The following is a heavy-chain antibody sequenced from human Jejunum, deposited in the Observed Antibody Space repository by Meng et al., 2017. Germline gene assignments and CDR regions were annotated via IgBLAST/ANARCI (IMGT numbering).Heavy chain of an antibody. CDR3: VARDGYNSPALGY. CDR2: IYYTGRT. V-gene: IGHV4-31*03. D-gene: IGHD5-24*01. Sequence: QVQLQESGPGLVKPSQTLSLTCTVSGGSLSSGGYYLNWIRQHAGRGLEWIGYIYYTGRTDYNPSLRSRVTISRDTSKNQFSLKVTSVTAADTAMYYCVARDGYNSPALGYWGQGNLVTVSS. CDR1: GGSLSSGGYY. J-gene: IGHJ4*02.